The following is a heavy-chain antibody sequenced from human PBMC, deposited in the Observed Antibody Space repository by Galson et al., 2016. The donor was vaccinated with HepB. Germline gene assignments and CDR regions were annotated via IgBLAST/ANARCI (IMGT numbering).Heavy chain of an antibody. J-gene: IGHJ4*02. CDR3: YGHLDY. Sequence: SLRLSCAASGFVFSNFGLSWVRQAPGKGLEWVGRIRPQRDGRTPDYAASVEGRFTISRDDPKNTVYLQMNSLKTEDTALYYCYGHLDYWGRGTLVTVSS. CDR2: IRPQRDGRTP. CDR1: GFVFSNFG. V-gene: IGHV3-15*01. D-gene: IGHD3-10*01.